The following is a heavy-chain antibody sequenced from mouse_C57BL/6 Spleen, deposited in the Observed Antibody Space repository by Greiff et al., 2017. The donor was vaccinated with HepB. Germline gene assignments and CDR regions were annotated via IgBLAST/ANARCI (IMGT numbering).Heavy chain of an antibody. CDR3: ARLYGSSPYYAMDY. D-gene: IGHD1-1*01. V-gene: IGHV1-18*01. Sequence: SGPELVKPGASVKIPCKASGYTFTDYNMDWVKQSHGKSLEWIGDINPNNGGTIYNQKFKGKATLTVDKSSSTAYMELRSLTSEDTAVYYCARLYGSSPYYAMDYWGQGTSVTVSS. CDR2: INPNNGGT. CDR1: GYTFTDYN. J-gene: IGHJ4*01.